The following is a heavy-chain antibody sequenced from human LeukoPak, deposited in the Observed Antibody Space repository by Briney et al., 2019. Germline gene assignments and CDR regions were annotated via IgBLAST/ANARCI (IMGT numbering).Heavy chain of an antibody. CDR2: ISSSSSTI. J-gene: IGHJ4*02. Sequence: GGSLRLSCTASGFTFSSYSRNWVRQAPGKGLEWVSYISSSSSTIYYADSVKGRFTISRDNAKNSLYLQMNSLTAEDTAVYYCARDPSRDGYNPFDYWGQGTLVTVSS. D-gene: IGHD5-24*01. CDR3: ARDPSRDGYNPFDY. V-gene: IGHV3-48*04. CDR1: GFTFSSYS.